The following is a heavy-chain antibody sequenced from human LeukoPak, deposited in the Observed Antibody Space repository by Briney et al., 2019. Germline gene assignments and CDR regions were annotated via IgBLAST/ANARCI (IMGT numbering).Heavy chain of an antibody. CDR1: GFTFSSYA. CDR3: AKEASDAMIVVVIKAPGFDY. CDR2: ISYDGSNK. J-gene: IGHJ4*02. V-gene: IGHV3-30-3*01. D-gene: IGHD3-22*01. Sequence: GGCLRLSCAASGFTFSSYAMHCVRQAPGRGLEWVAVISYDGSNKYYADSVTGRFTISRDNSKNTLYLQMNSLRAEDTAVCYCAKEASDAMIVVVIKAPGFDYWGQGTLVTVSS.